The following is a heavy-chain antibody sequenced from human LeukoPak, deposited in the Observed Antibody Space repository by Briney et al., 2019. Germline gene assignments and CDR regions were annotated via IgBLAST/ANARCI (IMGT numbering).Heavy chain of an antibody. D-gene: IGHD3-10*01. Sequence: SVKVSCKASGGTFSSYAISWVRQAPGQGLEWMGGIIPIFGTANYAQKFQGRVTITADESTSTAYMELSSLRSEDTAVYYCARNEVTMVRGVIKVAFDYWGQGTLVTVSS. CDR1: GGTFSSYA. CDR3: ARNEVTMVRGVIKVAFDY. CDR2: IIPIFGTA. J-gene: IGHJ4*02. V-gene: IGHV1-69*13.